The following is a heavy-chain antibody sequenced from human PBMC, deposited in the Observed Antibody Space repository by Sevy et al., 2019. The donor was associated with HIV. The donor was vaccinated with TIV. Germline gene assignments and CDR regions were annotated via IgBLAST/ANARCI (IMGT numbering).Heavy chain of an antibody. D-gene: IGHD3-3*01. Sequence: GGSLRLSCAASGFTFSSYAMHWVRQAPGKGLEWVALISYDGSNKYYADSVKGRFTISRDNSKNTLYLQMNSLRAEDTAVYYCAREDFWSGPPPYYYYGMDVWGQRTTVTVSS. V-gene: IGHV3-30*04. CDR2: ISYDGSNK. J-gene: IGHJ6*02. CDR3: AREDFWSGPPPYYYYGMDV. CDR1: GFTFSSYA.